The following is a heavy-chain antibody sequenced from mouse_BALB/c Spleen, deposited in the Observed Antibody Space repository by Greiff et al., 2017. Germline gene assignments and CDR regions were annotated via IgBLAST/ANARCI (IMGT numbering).Heavy chain of an antibody. V-gene: IGHV1S41*01. CDR3: ARSYYRFLYAMDY. CDR1: GYTFTSYW. D-gene: IGHD2-14*01. CDR2: IAPGSGST. J-gene: IGHJ4*01. Sequence: DLVKPGASVKLSCKASGYTFTSYWINWIKQRPGQGLEWIGRIAPGSGSTYYNEMFKGKATLTVDTSSSTAYIQLSSLSSEDSAVYFYARSYYRFLYAMDYWGQGTSVTVSS.